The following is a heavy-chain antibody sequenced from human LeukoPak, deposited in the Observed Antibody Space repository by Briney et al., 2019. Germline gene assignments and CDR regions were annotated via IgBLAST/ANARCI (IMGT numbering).Heavy chain of an antibody. D-gene: IGHD3-3*01. Sequence: GGSLRLSCAASGFTFSSYAMSWVRQAPGKGLEWVSAISGSGGSTYYADSVKGRFTISRDNSKNTLYLQMSSLRAEDTAVYYCARVLRFLEWLSNFGYWGQGTLVTVSS. V-gene: IGHV3-23*01. CDR1: GFTFSSYA. J-gene: IGHJ4*02. CDR3: ARVLRFLEWLSNFGY. CDR2: ISGSGGST.